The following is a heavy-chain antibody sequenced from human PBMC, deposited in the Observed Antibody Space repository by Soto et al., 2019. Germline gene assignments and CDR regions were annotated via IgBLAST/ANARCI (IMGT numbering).Heavy chain of an antibody. CDR1: GRTFSSYT. D-gene: IGHD6-19*01. CDR3: ARGLGVPLMAGTDDAFDI. CDR2: IIPILGIA. V-gene: IGHV1-69*02. J-gene: IGHJ3*02. Sequence: QVQLVQSGVEVKKPGSSVKVSCEASGRTFSSYTISWVRQAPGQGLEWMGRIIPILGIANYTQKFQGRVTITADKATSTVYMEVSSLRSEDTAIYYCARGLGVPLMAGTDDAFDIWGRGTMVTVSS.